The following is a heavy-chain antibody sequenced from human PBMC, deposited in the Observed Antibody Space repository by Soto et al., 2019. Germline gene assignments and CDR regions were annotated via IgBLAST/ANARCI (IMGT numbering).Heavy chain of an antibody. Sequence: EVQLVESGGGLVQPGRSLRLSCAASGFTCDDYAMHWVRQAPGKGLEWVSGISWNSGSIGYADSVKGRFTISRDNAKNSLYLQMNSLSAEDTALYYCAKNMVRGVIIPGGMDVWGQGTTVTVSS. V-gene: IGHV3-9*01. J-gene: IGHJ6*02. CDR1: GFTCDDYA. CDR3: AKNMVRGVIIPGGMDV. D-gene: IGHD3-10*01. CDR2: ISWNSGSI.